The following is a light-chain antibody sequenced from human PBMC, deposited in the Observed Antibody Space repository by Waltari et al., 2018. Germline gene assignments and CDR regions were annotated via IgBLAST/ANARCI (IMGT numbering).Light chain of an antibody. CDR2: YDS. J-gene: IGLJ2*01. CDR1: NLGSKG. V-gene: IGLV3-21*04. Sequence: SYVLTQPPSVSVAPGKTATITCGGDNLGSKGVHWYQQKPGQAPILVIYYDSGWPSASHERVSGSNCGNTATLTITGVEAGDEADYYCQVWDSDTDHVLFGGGTKLTVL. CDR3: QVWDSDTDHVL.